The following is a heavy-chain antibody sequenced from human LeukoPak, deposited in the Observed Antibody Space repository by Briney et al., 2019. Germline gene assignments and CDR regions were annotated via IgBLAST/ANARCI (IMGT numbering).Heavy chain of an antibody. D-gene: IGHD4-23*01. CDR3: AVRWQQGDY. CDR2: IYYSGST. Sequence: PSETLSLTCSVSGDSISTSSYYWGWIRQPPGKGLEWIGSIYYSGSTYYNPSLKSRVTISVDTSKNQFSLKLSSVTAADTAVYYCAVRWQQGDYWGQGTLVTVSS. V-gene: IGHV4-39*01. J-gene: IGHJ4*02. CDR1: GDSISTSSYY.